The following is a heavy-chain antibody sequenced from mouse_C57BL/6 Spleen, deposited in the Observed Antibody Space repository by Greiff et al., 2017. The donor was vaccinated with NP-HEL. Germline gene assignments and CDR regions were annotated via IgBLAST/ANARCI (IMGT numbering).Heavy chain of an antibody. CDR2: IYPGDGDT. CDR3: ARDYSNYVAMDY. D-gene: IGHD2-5*01. CDR1: GYAFSSSW. Sequence: QVQLQQSGPELVKPGASVKISCKASGYAFSSSWMNWVKQRPGKGLEWIGRIYPGDGDTNYNGKFKGKATLTADKSSSTAYMQLSSLTSEDSAVYFCARDYSNYVAMDYWGQGTSVTVSS. V-gene: IGHV1-82*01. J-gene: IGHJ4*01.